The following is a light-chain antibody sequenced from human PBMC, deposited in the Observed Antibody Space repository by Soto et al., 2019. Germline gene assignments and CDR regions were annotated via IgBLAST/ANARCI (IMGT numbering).Light chain of an antibody. CDR2: DVS. J-gene: IGLJ2*01. CDR3: SSYTSSSTVV. CDR1: SSDVGGYNY. Sequence: QSALTQPASVSGSPGQSITISCTGTSSDVGGYNYVSWYQQHPGKAPKPMIYDVSNRPSGVSNRFSGSKPGNTASLTISGLQAEDEADYYCSSYTSSSTVVFGGGTKLTVL. V-gene: IGLV2-14*01.